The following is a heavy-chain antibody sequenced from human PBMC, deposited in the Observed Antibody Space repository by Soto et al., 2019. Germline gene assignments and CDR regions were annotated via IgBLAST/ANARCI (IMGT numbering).Heavy chain of an antibody. D-gene: IGHD6-13*01. J-gene: IGHJ5*02. Sequence: QVQLVQSGTEVKKPGASVKVSCKTSGYTFINFGIGWVRQAPGQGLEWMGWIIPFNGHTHYAQKFQGRVSLTTDTSTSTAFLELRSLTYDDTAVYYCAREPPRATAGLNYFDPWGQGTLVTVSS. CDR1: GYTFINFG. CDR3: AREPPRATAGLNYFDP. V-gene: IGHV1-18*01. CDR2: IIPFNGHT.